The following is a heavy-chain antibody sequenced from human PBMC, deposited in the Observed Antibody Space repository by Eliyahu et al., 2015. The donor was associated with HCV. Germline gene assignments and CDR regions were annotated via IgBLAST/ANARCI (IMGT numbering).Heavy chain of an antibody. J-gene: IGHJ4*02. D-gene: IGHD6-19*01. CDR1: GFTFXSYA. CDR2: ISGSGGST. Sequence: EVQLLESGGGLVQPGGSLRLSCAAXGFTFXSYAMSGVRQAPGKGLEWVSAISGSGGSTYYADSVKGRFTISRDNSKNTLYLQMNSLRAEDTAVYYCAKPIAVAGTAYFDYWGQGTLVTVSS. V-gene: IGHV3-23*01. CDR3: AKPIAVAGTAYFDY.